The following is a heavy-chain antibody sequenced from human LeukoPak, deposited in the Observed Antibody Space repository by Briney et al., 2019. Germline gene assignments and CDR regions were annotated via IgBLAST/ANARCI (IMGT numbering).Heavy chain of an antibody. J-gene: IGHJ4*02. Sequence: GASVKVSCKASGGTFSSYAISWVRQAPGQGLEWMGGIIPIFGTANYAQKFQGRVTITADESTSTAYVELSSLRSEDTAVYYCARDPGGWFDYWGQGTLVTVSS. V-gene: IGHV1-69*13. D-gene: IGHD6-19*01. CDR2: IIPIFGTA. CDR1: GGTFSSYA. CDR3: ARDPGGWFDY.